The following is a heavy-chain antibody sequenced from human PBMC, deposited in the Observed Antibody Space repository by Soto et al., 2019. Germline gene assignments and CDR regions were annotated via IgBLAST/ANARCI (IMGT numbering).Heavy chain of an antibody. V-gene: IGHV3-53*01. J-gene: IGHJ4*02. CDR3: AREGVVATTPGYFDY. D-gene: IGHD5-12*01. Sequence: GVLRLSCAASGFTVSSNYMSWVRQAPGKGLEWVSVIYSGGSTYYADSVKGRFTISRDNSKNTLYLQMNSLRAEDTAVYYCAREGVVATTPGYFDYWGQGTLVTVSS. CDR2: IYSGGST. CDR1: GFTVSSNY.